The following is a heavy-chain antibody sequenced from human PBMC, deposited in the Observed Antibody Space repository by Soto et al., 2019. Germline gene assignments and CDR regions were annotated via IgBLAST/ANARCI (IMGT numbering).Heavy chain of an antibody. Sequence: ASVKVSCKASGGTVSSSTISWVRQAPGQGLEWMGRIIPILGIANYAQKFQGRVTITADKSTSTAYMELSSLRSEDTAVYYCATANRARVPAAMYYYYYMDVWGKGTTVTVSS. D-gene: IGHD2-2*01. V-gene: IGHV1-69*02. CDR3: ATANRARVPAAMYYYYYMDV. CDR1: GGTVSSST. CDR2: IIPILGIA. J-gene: IGHJ6*03.